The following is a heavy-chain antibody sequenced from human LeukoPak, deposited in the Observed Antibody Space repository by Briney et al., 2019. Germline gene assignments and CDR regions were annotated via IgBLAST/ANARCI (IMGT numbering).Heavy chain of an antibody. Sequence: GGSLRLSCAASGFTFSSYAMSWVRQAPGKGLEWVSAISGSGGSTYYADSVKGRFTISRDNSKNTLYLQMNSLGDEDTAVYYCARDEELAVLEYWGQGTLVTVSS. CDR1: GFTFSSYA. D-gene: IGHD3-3*02. V-gene: IGHV3-23*01. CDR2: ISGSGGST. J-gene: IGHJ4*02. CDR3: ARDEELAVLEY.